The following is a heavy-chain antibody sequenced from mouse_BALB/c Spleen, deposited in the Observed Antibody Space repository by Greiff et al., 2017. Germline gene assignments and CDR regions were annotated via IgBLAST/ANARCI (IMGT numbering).Heavy chain of an antibody. J-gene: IGHJ4*01. CDR2: ISSGSSTI. Sequence: EVKLMESGGGLVQPGGSRKLSCAASGFTFSSFGMHWVRQAPEKGLEWVAYISSGSSTIYYADTVKGRFTISRDNPKNTLFLQMTSLRSEDTAMYYCARSGDDYDDDYYAMDYWGQGTSVTVSS. D-gene: IGHD2-4*01. V-gene: IGHV5-17*02. CDR1: GFTFSSFG. CDR3: ARSGDDYDDDYYAMDY.